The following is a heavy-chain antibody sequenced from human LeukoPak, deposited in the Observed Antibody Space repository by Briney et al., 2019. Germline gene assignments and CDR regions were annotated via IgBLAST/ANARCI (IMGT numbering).Heavy chain of an antibody. V-gene: IGHV4-31*03. J-gene: IGHJ4*02. Sequence: PSETLSLTCTVSGGSISSGGDYWSWIRQHPGKGLEWIGYIYYSGNTYYNPSLKSRVTISVDTSKNQFSLKLNSVTAADTAIYYCSRETGLAAAVNWGQGTLVTVSS. D-gene: IGHD6-13*01. CDR1: GGSISSGGDY. CDR2: IYYSGNT. CDR3: SRETGLAAAVN.